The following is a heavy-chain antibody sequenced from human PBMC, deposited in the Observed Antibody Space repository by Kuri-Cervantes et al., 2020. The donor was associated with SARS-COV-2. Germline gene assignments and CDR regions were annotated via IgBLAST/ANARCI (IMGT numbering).Heavy chain of an antibody. CDR3: AKDQDYYDSSGQFDY. CDR1: GFTFSDYY. Sequence: GESLKISCAASGFTFSDYYMSWIRQAPGKGLEWVSYISSSSSYTNYADSVKGRFTISRDNSKNTLYLQMNSLRAEDTAVYYCAKDQDYYDSSGQFDYWGQGTLVTVSS. V-gene: IGHV3-11*05. D-gene: IGHD3-22*01. CDR2: ISSSSSYT. J-gene: IGHJ4*02.